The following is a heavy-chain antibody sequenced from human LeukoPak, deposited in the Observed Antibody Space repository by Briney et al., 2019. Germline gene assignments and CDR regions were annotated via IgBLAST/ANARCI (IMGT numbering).Heavy chain of an antibody. V-gene: IGHV3-9*01. CDR3: AKRKAGGYALDI. Sequence: GRSLRLSCAALGFSFDDYAVYWVRHAPGKGLEWVSGISWSSVSIGYADSVKGRFTISRDNAKNSLYLQMNSLKAEDTALYYCAKRKAGGYALDIWGQGTMVTVSS. D-gene: IGHD3-16*01. CDR2: ISWSSVSI. CDR1: GFSFDDYA. J-gene: IGHJ3*02.